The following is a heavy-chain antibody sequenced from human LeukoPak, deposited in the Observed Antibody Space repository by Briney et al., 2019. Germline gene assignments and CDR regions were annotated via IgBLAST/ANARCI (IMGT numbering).Heavy chain of an antibody. CDR3: AKDPSSGRYWGYYYYGMDV. D-gene: IGHD6-19*01. J-gene: IGHJ6*02. V-gene: IGHV3-23*01. Sequence: GGSLRLSCAASGFTFSSYAMSWVRQAPGKGLEWVSAISGSGGSTYYADSVKGRFTISRDNSKNTLYLQMNSLRAEDTAVYYCAKDPSSGRYWGYYYYGMDVWGQGTTVTVSS. CDR2: ISGSGGST. CDR1: GFTFSSYA.